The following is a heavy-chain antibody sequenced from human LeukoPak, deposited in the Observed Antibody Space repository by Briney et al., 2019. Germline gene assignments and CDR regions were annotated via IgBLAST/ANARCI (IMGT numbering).Heavy chain of an antibody. Sequence: GGSLRLSCAASGFTFSSYWMHWVRQAPGKGLVWVSRISTDGSTTTYADSVKGRFTISRDNAKNTAYLQMNSLRAEDTAVYYCAGGPPYWGKENLATVPS. CDR3: AGGPPY. CDR1: GFTFSSYW. CDR2: ISTDGSTT. J-gene: IGHJ4*02. V-gene: IGHV3-74*01.